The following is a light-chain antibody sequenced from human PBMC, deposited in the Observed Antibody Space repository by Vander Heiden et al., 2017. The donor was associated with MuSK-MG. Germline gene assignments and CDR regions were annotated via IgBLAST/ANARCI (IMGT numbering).Light chain of an antibody. V-gene: IGLV1-51*01. J-gene: IGLJ2*01. Sequence: QSVSTQPPSVYAAPGQKVTISCSGSSSNIGNNYVSWYQQLPGTAPKLLIYDNNKRPSGIPDRFSGSKSGTSATLGITGLQTGDEADYYCGTWDSSLSAVVFGGGTKLTVL. CDR1: SSNIGNNY. CDR2: DNN. CDR3: GTWDSSLSAVV.